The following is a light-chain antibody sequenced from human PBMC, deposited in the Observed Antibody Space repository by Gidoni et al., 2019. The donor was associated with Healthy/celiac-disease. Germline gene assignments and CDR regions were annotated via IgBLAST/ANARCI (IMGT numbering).Light chain of an antibody. CDR3: QQSYSTSWT. Sequence: DIQMTQSPSSLSASVGDRVTITCRASQSISSYLNWYQQKPGKAPSRFSGSGSGTDFTLTISSLQPEDFATYYCQQSYSTSWTFGHGTKVEIK. V-gene: IGKV1-39*01. CDR1: QSISSY. J-gene: IGKJ1*01.